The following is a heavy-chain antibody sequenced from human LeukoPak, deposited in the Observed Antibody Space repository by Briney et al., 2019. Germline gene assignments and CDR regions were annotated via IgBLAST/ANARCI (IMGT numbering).Heavy chain of an antibody. CDR2: INHSGST. Sequence: SETLSLTCAVYGGSFSGYYWSWIRQPPGKGLEWIGEINHSGSTNYNPSLKSRVSISVDTSKSEFSLKLSSVTAADTAVYYCARAIDGIAAAGTYYFDYWGQGTLVTVSS. CDR3: ARAIDGIAAAGTYYFDY. V-gene: IGHV4-34*01. D-gene: IGHD6-13*01. CDR1: GGSFSGYY. J-gene: IGHJ4*02.